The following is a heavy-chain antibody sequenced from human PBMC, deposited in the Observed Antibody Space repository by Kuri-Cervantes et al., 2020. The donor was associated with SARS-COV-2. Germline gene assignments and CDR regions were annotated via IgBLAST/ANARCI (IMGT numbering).Heavy chain of an antibody. D-gene: IGHD2-2*01. J-gene: IGHJ4*02. CDR1: GGSFSGYY. V-gene: IGHV4-34*01. CDR2: INHSGST. Sequence: GSLRLSCAVYGGSFSGYYWSWIRQPPGKGLEWIGEINHSGSTNYNPSLKSRVTISVDTSKNQFSLKLSSVTAADTAVYYCARISAVPAAKRTYHFDYWGQGTLVTVSS. CDR3: ARISAVPAAKRTYHFDY.